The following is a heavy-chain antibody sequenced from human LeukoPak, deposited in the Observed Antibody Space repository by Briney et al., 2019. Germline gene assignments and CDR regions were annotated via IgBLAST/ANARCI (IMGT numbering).Heavy chain of an antibody. CDR2: ISNTGIT. Sequence: SETLSLTCTVSGGSISTYYWNWIRQPPGKGLEWIGYISNTGITTYNPSLKSRVTISVDTSKSQFSLKLSSVTAADTAVYYCARSGGYSSSWSLWGQGTLVSVSS. CDR3: ARSGGYSSSWSL. CDR1: GGSISTYY. D-gene: IGHD6-13*01. V-gene: IGHV4-59*01. J-gene: IGHJ4*02.